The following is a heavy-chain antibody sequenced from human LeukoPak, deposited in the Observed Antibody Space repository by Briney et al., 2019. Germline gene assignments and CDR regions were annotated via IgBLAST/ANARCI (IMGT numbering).Heavy chain of an antibody. CDR3: TTNVILGAATFDY. D-gene: IGHD1-26*01. Sequence: GGSLRLSCAASGFTFNNAWMTWVRQAPGKGLEWVGRIKRKTEGGTTEYAAPVKGRFTISRDDSKNTLYLQMNSLKTEDTAVYYRTTNVILGAATFDYWGQGTLVTVSS. CDR1: GFTFNNAW. CDR2: IKRKTEGGTT. J-gene: IGHJ4*02. V-gene: IGHV3-15*01.